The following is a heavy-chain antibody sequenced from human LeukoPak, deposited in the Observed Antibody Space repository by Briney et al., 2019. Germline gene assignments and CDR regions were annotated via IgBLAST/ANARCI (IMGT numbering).Heavy chain of an antibody. Sequence: GSSVKVSCKASGGTFSSYAISWVRQAPGQGLEWMGGIIPIFGTANYAQKLQGRVTITTDESTSTAYMELSSLRSEDTAVYYCASRASIFGVPQAFDIWGQGTMVTVSS. J-gene: IGHJ3*02. D-gene: IGHD3-3*01. CDR2: IIPIFGTA. V-gene: IGHV1-69*05. CDR1: GGTFSSYA. CDR3: ASRASIFGVPQAFDI.